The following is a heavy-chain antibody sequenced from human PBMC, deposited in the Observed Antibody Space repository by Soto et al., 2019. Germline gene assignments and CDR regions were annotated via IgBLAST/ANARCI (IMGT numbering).Heavy chain of an antibody. J-gene: IGHJ3*02. CDR2: ISSDGSST. Sequence: EVQLVESGGGLVQPGGSLRLSCAASGFTFSSYWIHWVRQAPGKGLVWVSRISSDGSSTNYADSVKGRFTISSDNAKNTLYLQMNSLRAEDTAVYYCARGSYGVFDMWGQGTMVTVSS. CDR3: ARGSYGVFDM. V-gene: IGHV3-74*01. D-gene: IGHD1-26*01. CDR1: GFTFSSYW.